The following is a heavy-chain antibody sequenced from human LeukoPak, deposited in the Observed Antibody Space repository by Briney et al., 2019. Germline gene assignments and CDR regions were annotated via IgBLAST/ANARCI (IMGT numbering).Heavy chain of an antibody. V-gene: IGHV3-21*04. CDR2: ISSSSSYI. J-gene: IGHJ4*02. CDR1: GFTFSSYS. D-gene: IGHD2-2*03. CDR3: ARTQLGYCSSSSCLDYFDY. Sequence: GGSLRLSCAASGFTFSSYSMNWVRQAPGKGLEWVSSISSSSSYIYYADSVKGRFTISRDISKNTLYLQMNSLRAEDTAVYYYARTQLGYCSSSSCLDYFDYWGQGTLVTVSS.